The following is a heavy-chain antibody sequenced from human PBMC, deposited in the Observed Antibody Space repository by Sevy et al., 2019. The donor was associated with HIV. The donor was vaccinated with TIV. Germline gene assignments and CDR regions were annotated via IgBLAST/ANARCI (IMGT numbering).Heavy chain of an antibody. D-gene: IGHD3-22*01. CDR1: RGSISTYY. CDR3: AGDVYYNDRSGYYHYFDY. V-gene: IGHV4-59*12. J-gene: IGHJ4*02. Sequence: SETLSLTCTVSRGSISTYYWSWIRQTPGKGLEWIGNIYHSGGTTYSPSLKSRVTISVDTSKNQFSLKLRSVTAADTAVYYCAGDVYYNDRSGYYHYFDYWGQGTLVTVSS. CDR2: IYHSGGT.